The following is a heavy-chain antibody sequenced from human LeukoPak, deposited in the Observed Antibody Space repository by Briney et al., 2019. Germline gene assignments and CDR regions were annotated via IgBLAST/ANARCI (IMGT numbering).Heavy chain of an antibody. CDR2: MYSGGST. Sequence: GGSLTLSCTASGFTVSSYYMSWLRQATGKGLEGVSVMYSGGSTYYADSVKGRFTISRDNSKNTLYLQMNSLRAEDTAVYYCAGHKGAYYYDSSGYSPPGRDYWGQGTLVTVSS. J-gene: IGHJ4*02. CDR3: AGHKGAYYYDSSGYSPPGRDY. CDR1: GFTVSSYY. V-gene: IGHV3-66*04. D-gene: IGHD3-22*01.